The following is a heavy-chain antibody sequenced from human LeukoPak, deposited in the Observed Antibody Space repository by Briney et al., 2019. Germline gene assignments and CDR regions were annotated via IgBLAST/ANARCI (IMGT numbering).Heavy chain of an antibody. V-gene: IGHV1-18*01. CDR3: ARDYYDSSGYAEYFQH. J-gene: IGHJ1*01. CDR2: ISAYNGST. Sequence: ASVKVSCKASGYTFTNYGISWVRQAPGQGLEWMGWISAYNGSTNYAQKLQGRVTMTTDTSTSTAYMELRSLRSDDTAVYYCARDYYDSSGYAEYFQHWGQGTLVTVSS. CDR1: GYTFTNYG. D-gene: IGHD3-22*01.